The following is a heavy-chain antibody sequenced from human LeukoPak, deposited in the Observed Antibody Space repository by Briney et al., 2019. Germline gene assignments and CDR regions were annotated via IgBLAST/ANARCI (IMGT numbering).Heavy chain of an antibody. CDR1: GFTFSSYA. V-gene: IGHV3-23*01. CDR2: ISGSGGST. J-gene: IGHJ3*02. Sequence: SGGSLRLSCAASGFTFSSYAMSWVRQAPGKGLEWVSAISGSGGSTYYADSVKGRFTISRDNSKNTLYLQMNSLRAEDTAVYYCAKSDVWGSYRNAFDIWGQGTMVTVSS. D-gene: IGHD3-16*02. CDR3: AKSDVWGSYRNAFDI.